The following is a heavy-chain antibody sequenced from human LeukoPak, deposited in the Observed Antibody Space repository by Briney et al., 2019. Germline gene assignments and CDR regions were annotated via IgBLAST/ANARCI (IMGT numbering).Heavy chain of an antibody. CDR2: ISAYNGNT. J-gene: IGHJ4*02. Sequence: ASVKVSCKASGYTFTSYGISWVRQAPGQGLEWMGWISAYNGNTHYAQKLQGRVTMTTDTSTSTVYMELRSLRSDDTAVYYCARGSPPRRNYDSRGYYSYYFDYWGPGTLVTVSS. D-gene: IGHD3-22*01. CDR3: ARGSPPRRNYDSRGYYSYYFDY. CDR1: GYTFTSYG. V-gene: IGHV1-18*01.